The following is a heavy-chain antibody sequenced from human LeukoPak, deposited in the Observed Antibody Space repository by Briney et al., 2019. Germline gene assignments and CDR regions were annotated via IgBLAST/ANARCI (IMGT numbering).Heavy chain of an antibody. Sequence: SVKVSCKASGGTFSSYAISWVRQAPGQGLEWMGGIIPIFGTANYAQKFQGRVTITTDEPTSTAYMELSSLRSEDTAVYYCASPKPTYYYDSSGYPFDYWGQGTLVTVSS. D-gene: IGHD3-22*01. CDR2: IIPIFGTA. V-gene: IGHV1-69*05. CDR1: GGTFSSYA. J-gene: IGHJ4*02. CDR3: ASPKPTYYYDSSGYPFDY.